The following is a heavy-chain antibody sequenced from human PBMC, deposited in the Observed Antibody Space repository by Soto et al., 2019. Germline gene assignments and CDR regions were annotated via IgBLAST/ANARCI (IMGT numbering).Heavy chain of an antibody. Sequence: QVQLVQSGAEVKKPGSSVKVSCNASGGTFSSYAISWVRQAPGQGLEWMGGIIPIFGTANYAQKFQGRVTITEDEPKSKYDMNLSSLRSEDTAVYYCARVLGYVVAGGYYYYGMDVWGEGTKVTVS. D-gene: IGHD2-15*01. CDR3: ARVLGYVVAGGYYYYGMDV. CDR2: IIPIFGTA. CDR1: GGTFSSYA. V-gene: IGHV1-69*01. J-gene: IGHJ6*02.